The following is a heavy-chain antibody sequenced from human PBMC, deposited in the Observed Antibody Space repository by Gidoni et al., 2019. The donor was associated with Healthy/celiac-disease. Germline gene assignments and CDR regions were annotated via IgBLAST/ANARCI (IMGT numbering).Heavy chain of an antibody. CDR2: ISGSGGST. CDR3: AKGIGVARGQSGMDV. D-gene: IGHD3-3*01. CDR1: GFTFSSYA. J-gene: IGHJ6*02. Sequence: EVQLLESGGGLVQPGGSLRLSCAASGFTFSSYAMSWVRQAPGKGLEWVSAISGSGGSTYYADSVKGRLTISRDKSKNTLYLQMNSLRAEDTAVYYCAKGIGVARGQSGMDVWGQGTTVTVSS. V-gene: IGHV3-23*01.